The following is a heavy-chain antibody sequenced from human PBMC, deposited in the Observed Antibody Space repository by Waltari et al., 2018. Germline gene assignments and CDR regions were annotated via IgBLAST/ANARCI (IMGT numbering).Heavy chain of an antibody. CDR3: ARHWKRNGYRFDP. D-gene: IGHD5-12*01. Sequence: QPQLQESGPGLVKPSETLSLTCSVSGDPISRSRYYWGWIRQSPGKGLEWIGSIYYSGSIYYNPTLQSRVTISGDTSKNQFSLNLSSVTAADTAIYYCARHWKRNGYRFDPWGQGTRVNVSS. CDR2: IYYSGSI. J-gene: IGHJ5*02. V-gene: IGHV4-39*01. CDR1: GDPISRSRYY.